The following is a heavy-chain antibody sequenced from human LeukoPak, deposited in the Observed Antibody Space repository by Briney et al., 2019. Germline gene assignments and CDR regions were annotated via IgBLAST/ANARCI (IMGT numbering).Heavy chain of an antibody. CDR2: MYYTGNT. Sequence: SETLSLTCAVSGGSISSGGYSWSWIRQPPGKGLEWIAYMYYTGNTYYNPPLKSRVTISVDTSKNQFSLKLSSVTAADTAMYYCARVLAAAGNNWFDPWGQGTLVTVSS. J-gene: IGHJ5*02. V-gene: IGHV4-30-4*07. CDR3: ARVLAAAGNNWFDP. D-gene: IGHD6-13*01. CDR1: GGSISSGGYS.